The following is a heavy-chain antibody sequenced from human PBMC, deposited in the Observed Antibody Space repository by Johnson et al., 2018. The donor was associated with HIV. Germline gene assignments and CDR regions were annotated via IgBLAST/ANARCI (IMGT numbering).Heavy chain of an antibody. CDR2: IYSGGST. V-gene: IGHV3-66*02. CDR3: ARGLKGAFDI. CDR1: GFTVSSNY. Sequence: VQLVESGGGLVQPGGSLRLSCAASGFTVSSNYMSWVRQAPGKGLEWVSVIYSGGSTYYAASVEGRFTISRENSRNIVYLEMNSLRTEDTAVYYCARGLKGAFDIWGQGTRVTVSA. D-gene: IGHD3/OR15-3a*01. J-gene: IGHJ3*02.